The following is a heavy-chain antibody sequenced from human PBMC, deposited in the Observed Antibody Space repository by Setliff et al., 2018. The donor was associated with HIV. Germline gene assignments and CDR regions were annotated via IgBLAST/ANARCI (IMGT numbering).Heavy chain of an antibody. D-gene: IGHD3-22*01. CDR3: TISPYYYDSSDY. CDR2: IRSKTYGGTT. CDR1: GFTFGDYG. Sequence: GGSLSLSCSVSGFTFGDYGMSWVRQAPGKGLEWVGFIRSKTYGGTTEYAASVKGRFTISRDDSKSIAYLQMNSLKTEDTAVYYCTISPYYYDSSDYWGQGTLVTVSS. J-gene: IGHJ4*02. V-gene: IGHV3-49*04.